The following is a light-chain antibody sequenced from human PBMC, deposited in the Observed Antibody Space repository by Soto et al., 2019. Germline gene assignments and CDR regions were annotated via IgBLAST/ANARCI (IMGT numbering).Light chain of an antibody. CDR1: SSDIGGYNY. J-gene: IGLJ2*01. CDR3: SSYSSTSYVV. V-gene: IGLV2-14*01. Sequence: QSALTQPASVSGSPGQSITISCTGTSSDIGGYNYVSWYQQHPGQAPKLMIYDVRNRPSGVSNRFSGSKSANTASLTISGLQAEDEADYYCSSYSSTSYVVFGGGTKLTAL. CDR2: DVR.